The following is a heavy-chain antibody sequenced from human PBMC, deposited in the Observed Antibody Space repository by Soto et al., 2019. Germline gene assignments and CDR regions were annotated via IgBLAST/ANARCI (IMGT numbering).Heavy chain of an antibody. V-gene: IGHV4-39*01. CDR2: IQYSGST. CDR3: ARHVMVRGVTRFDY. Sequence: QLHLQESGPRLVTPSETLSLTCTVSGGSISSINFHWWGWIRQPPVEGLEWIATIQYSGSTYYNPSLKSRVTISVDSSKNQFALKVSSVTAADTAVYYCARHVMVRGVTRFDYWGQGTLVTVSS. J-gene: IGHJ4*02. D-gene: IGHD3-10*01. CDR1: GGSISSINFH.